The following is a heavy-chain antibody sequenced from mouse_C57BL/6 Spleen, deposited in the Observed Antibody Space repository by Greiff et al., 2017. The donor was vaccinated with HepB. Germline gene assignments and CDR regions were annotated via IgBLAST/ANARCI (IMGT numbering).Heavy chain of an antibody. J-gene: IGHJ4*01. CDR1: GYTFTSYW. CDR2: IDPSDSYT. Sequence: VQLQQPGAELVKPGASVKLSCKASGYTFTSYWMQWVKQRPGQGLEWIGEIDPSDSYTNYNQKFKGKATLTVDTSSSTAYMQLSSLTSEDSAVYYCARGGYGSSYVYAMDYWGQGTSVTVSS. D-gene: IGHD1-1*01. V-gene: IGHV1-50*01. CDR3: ARGGYGSSYVYAMDY.